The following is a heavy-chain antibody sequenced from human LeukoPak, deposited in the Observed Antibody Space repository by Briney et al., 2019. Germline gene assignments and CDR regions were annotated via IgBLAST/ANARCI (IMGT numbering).Heavy chain of an antibody. CDR3: ARGRGKLGIRGAFDI. V-gene: IGHV4-39*07. CDR1: GDSISSSSDY. D-gene: IGHD7-27*01. J-gene: IGHJ3*02. CDR2: IYYSGST. Sequence: PSETLSLTCTVSGDSISSSSDYWGWIRQPPGKGLEWIGTIYYSGSTYYNPSLKSRVTISVDTSKNQFSLKLSSVTAADTAVYYCARGRGKLGIRGAFDIWGQGTMVTVSS.